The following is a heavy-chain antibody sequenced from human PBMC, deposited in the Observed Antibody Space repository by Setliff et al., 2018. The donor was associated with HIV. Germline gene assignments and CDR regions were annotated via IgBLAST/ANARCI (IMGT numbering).Heavy chain of an antibody. V-gene: IGHV4-39*07. D-gene: IGHD7-27*01. Sequence: ETLSLTCSVSGGSISGSSYYWGWIRQPPGKGLEWIGSVYHSGSTYYNPSLKSRVTISVDTSKNQFSLKLTSVSAADTAVYYCARVLWGNPRDWGQGTLVTVSS. CDR1: GGSISGSSYY. CDR3: ARVLWGNPRD. CDR2: VYHSGST. J-gene: IGHJ4*02.